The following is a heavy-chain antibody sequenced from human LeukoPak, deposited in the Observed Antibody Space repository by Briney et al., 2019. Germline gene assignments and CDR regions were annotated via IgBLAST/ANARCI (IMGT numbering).Heavy chain of an antibody. D-gene: IGHD2-2*01. V-gene: IGHV3-7*03. CDR1: GFTFSRYG. CDR3: AKLLRSNTVYDF. CDR2: INRDDSAI. J-gene: IGHJ4*01. Sequence: PGGSLRLSCAASGFTFSRYGMSWVRQAPGKGLEWVASINRDDSAIFYLDSVRGRFTISRDNAKNFLFLQMNFLRVEDTAFYYSAKLLRSNTVYDFWDRGALVTVSS.